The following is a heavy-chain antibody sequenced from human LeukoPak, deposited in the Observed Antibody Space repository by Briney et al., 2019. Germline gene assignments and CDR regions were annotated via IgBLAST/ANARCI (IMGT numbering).Heavy chain of an antibody. D-gene: IGHD2-2*01. Sequence: GGSLRLSCAASGFTFSSYWMSWVRQAPGKGLEWVANIKQDGSEKYYADSVKGRFTISRDNSKNTLYLQMNSLRAEDTAVYYCAGDSTSDAFDIWGQGTMVTVSS. V-gene: IGHV3-7*01. CDR1: GFTFSSYW. J-gene: IGHJ3*02. CDR3: AGDSTSDAFDI. CDR2: IKQDGSEK.